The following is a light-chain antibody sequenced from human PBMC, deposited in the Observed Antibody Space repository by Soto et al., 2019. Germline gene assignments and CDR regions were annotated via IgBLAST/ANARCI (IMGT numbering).Light chain of an antibody. CDR1: QGSSNY. CDR2: GAS. V-gene: IGKV1-17*03. Sequence: DIPMTQSPSAMSASVGDRVTITCRASQGSSNYLAWFQQKPGKVPKRLIYGASSLQSGVPSRFSGSVSGTEFTLTISSLQPEDFATYYWLQHKSYPLTFGGGTKVEI. J-gene: IGKJ4*01. CDR3: LQHKSYPLT.